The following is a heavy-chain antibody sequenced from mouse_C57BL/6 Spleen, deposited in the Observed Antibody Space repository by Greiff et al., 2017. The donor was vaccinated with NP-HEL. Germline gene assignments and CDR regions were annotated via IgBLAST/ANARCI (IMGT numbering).Heavy chain of an antibody. V-gene: IGHV5-17*01. CDR1: GFTFSDYG. CDR2: MRSGSSTI. Sequence: EVQLHYSFGGGVKPGGSLKLSCAASGFTFSDYGMHWVRQTPEKGLEWVAYMRSGSSTIYYADTVKGRFTISRDNAKNTLFLQMTSLRSEDTAMYYCARRGGYYYFDDWGQGTTLTVSS. J-gene: IGHJ2*01. CDR3: ARRGGYYYFDD. D-gene: IGHD2-3*01.